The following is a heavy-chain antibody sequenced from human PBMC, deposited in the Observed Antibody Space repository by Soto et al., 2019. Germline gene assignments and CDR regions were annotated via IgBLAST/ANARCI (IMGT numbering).Heavy chain of an antibody. Sequence: QGQLVQSGAEVKKPGASVKVSCKASGYTFTSYGITWVRQAPGQGLDWMGWSSAYNGNTNHAQKLQGRVTMTTDTTTSTAYMELRSLRSDDTAVYYGAGDLAAGNCAYWGQGTVVTVSS. CDR3: AGDLAAGNCAY. D-gene: IGHD6-13*01. CDR1: GYTFTSYG. V-gene: IGHV1-18*01. CDR2: SSAYNGNT. J-gene: IGHJ4*02.